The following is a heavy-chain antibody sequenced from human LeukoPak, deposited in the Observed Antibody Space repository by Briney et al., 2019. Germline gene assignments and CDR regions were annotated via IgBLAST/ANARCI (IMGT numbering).Heavy chain of an antibody. J-gene: IGHJ3*02. CDR3: AKLPVTTGWAAFDT. CDR1: GFTFSTYS. D-gene: IGHD4-17*01. CDR2: ISGSGGST. V-gene: IGHV3-23*01. Sequence: PGGSLRLSCAASGFTFSTYSMNWVRQAPGKGLEWVSGISGSGGSTYYVDSVKGRFTISRDNSKNTLYLQMNSLRAEDTAVYYCAKLPVTTGWAAFDTWGQGTMVTVSS.